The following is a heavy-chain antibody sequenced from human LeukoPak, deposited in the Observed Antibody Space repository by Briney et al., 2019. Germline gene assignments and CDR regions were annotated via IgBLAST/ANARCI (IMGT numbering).Heavy chain of an antibody. D-gene: IGHD2-2*01. CDR1: GGSITSGYY. CDR2: IYHSGST. V-gene: IGHV4-38-2*02. Sequence: SETLSLTCTVSGGSITSGYYWGWIRQPPGKGLEWIGSIYHSGSTFYNASLKSRVTILVETSENQFSLKLSFLTAADTAVYYCARARVVPAAYFDFWGQGTQVTVSS. J-gene: IGHJ4*02. CDR3: ARARVVPAAYFDF.